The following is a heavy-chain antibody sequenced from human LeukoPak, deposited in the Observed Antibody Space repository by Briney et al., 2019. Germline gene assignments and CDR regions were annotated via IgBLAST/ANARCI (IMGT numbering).Heavy chain of an antibody. Sequence: GGSLRLSCAASGFTFSSYSMNWVRLAPGKGLEWVSSISSSSRYMYYADSVKGRFTISRDSSKNTLYLQMNSLKAEDTAVYYCAGDASAWYFDYWGRGTLVTVSS. V-gene: IGHV3-21*01. J-gene: IGHJ4*02. D-gene: IGHD6-19*01. CDR2: ISSSSRYM. CDR1: GFTFSSYS. CDR3: AGDASAWYFDY.